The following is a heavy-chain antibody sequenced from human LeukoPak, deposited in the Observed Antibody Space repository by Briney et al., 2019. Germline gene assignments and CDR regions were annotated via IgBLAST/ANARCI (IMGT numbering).Heavy chain of an antibody. Sequence: GGSLRLSCVASGLTFGNYGMNWVRQAPGKGLEWVSSIGGGGYTTYYADSVRGRFTISRDNSKNSMYLQMNSLRAEDTAVYYCARDRWSLGYWGQGTLVTVSS. CDR2: IGGGGYTT. D-gene: IGHD3-16*01. J-gene: IGHJ4*02. CDR1: GLTFGNYG. V-gene: IGHV3-23*01. CDR3: ARDRWSLGY.